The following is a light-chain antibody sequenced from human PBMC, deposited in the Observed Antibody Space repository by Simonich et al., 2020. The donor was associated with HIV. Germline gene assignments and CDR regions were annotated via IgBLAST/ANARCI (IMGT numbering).Light chain of an antibody. CDR3: QQYNYWPRT. V-gene: IGKV3D-15*01. CDR2: GVS. Sequence: IVMTQSPATLSGSPGERAPPSFRARQSVSSMLAWFQQHPGQAPRLLIYGVSTRATGIPARFSGSGSGTDFTLTISSLQSEDFAVYYCQQYNYWPRTFGQGTKLEIK. J-gene: IGKJ2*01. CDR1: QSVSSM.